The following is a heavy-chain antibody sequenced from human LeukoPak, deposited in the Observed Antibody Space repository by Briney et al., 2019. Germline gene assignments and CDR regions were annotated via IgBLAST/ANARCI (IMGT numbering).Heavy chain of an antibody. D-gene: IGHD1-26*01. V-gene: IGHV3-23*01. J-gene: IGHJ4*02. CDR1: GFSISNYD. CDR3: AKGRIVGATSFDY. CDR2: VSNDGSRT. Sequence: PGGSLRLSCAASGFSISNYDMSWVRQAPGKGLEWVSGVSNDGSRTYYADSVKGRLTISRDTSTNSLYLQMNSLRAEDTAVYYRAKGRIVGATSFDYWGQGTLVTVSS.